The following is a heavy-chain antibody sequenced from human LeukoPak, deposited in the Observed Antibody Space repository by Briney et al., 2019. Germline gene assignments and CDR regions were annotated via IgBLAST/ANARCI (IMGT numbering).Heavy chain of an antibody. Sequence: SETLSLTCTVSGGSISGYFWSWIRQPPGKGLEWIGTIYYSGDTNYNRSLKSRVTISVDTSRNQFSLKLSSATAADTAVYYCARGFFGYSNWFDPWGQGTLVTVSS. D-gene: IGHD3-22*01. J-gene: IGHJ5*02. CDR3: ARGFFGYSNWFDP. CDR2: IYYSGDT. CDR1: GGSISGYF. V-gene: IGHV4-59*01.